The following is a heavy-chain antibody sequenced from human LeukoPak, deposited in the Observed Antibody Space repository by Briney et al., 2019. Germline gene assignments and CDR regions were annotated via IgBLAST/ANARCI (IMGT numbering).Heavy chain of an antibody. D-gene: IGHD4-17*01. CDR2: IHTSGDT. V-gene: IGHV3-53*01. Sequence: GGPLSSSFAALGPPAGPTSVGGVRRPQGKGLEWVSAIHTSGDTCYADSVKGRLTISRDTSKNTLYLQINSLRVEDTAVYYCIVFGDSNHWGQGTLVTVSS. CDR3: IVFGDSNH. CDR1: GPPAGPTS. J-gene: IGHJ5*02.